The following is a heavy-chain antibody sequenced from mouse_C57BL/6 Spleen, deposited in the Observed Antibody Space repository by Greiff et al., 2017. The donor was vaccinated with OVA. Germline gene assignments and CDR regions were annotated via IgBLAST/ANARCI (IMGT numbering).Heavy chain of an antibody. J-gene: IGHJ2*01. V-gene: IGHV1-59*01. Sequence: QVQLKESGAELVRPGTSVKLSCKASGYTFTSYWMHWVKQRPGQGLEWIGVIDPSDSYTNYTQKFKGKATLTVDTSSSTAYMQLSSLTSEDSAVYYGAREHYYGSSYGVDYWGQGTTLTVSS. CDR2: IDPSDSYT. CDR1: GYTFTSYW. CDR3: AREHYYGSSYGVDY. D-gene: IGHD1-1*01.